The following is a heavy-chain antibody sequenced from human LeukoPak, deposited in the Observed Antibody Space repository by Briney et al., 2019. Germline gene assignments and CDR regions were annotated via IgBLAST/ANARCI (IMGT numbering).Heavy chain of an antibody. J-gene: IGHJ4*02. CDR3: ARDAGYSSSWYDY. V-gene: IGHV1-2*02. CDR1: GYTSTGYY. D-gene: IGHD6-13*01. Sequence: GASVKVSCKASGYTSTGYYMHWVRQAPGQGLEWMGWINPNSGGTNYAQKFQGRVTMTRDTSISTAYMELSRLRSDDTAVYYCARDAGYSSSWYDYWGQGTLVTVSS. CDR2: INPNSGGT.